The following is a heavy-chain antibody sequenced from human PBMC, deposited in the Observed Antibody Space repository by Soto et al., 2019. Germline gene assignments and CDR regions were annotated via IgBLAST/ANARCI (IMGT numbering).Heavy chain of an antibody. D-gene: IGHD3-3*01. CDR2: IIPIFGTA. Sequence: QVQLVQSGAEVKKPGSSVKVSCKASGGTFSSYAISWVRQAPGQGLEWMGGIIPIFGTANYAQKFQGRVTITADESTSTAYMELSGLRSEDTAVYYCARGTYYDFWSGYYPFYYFDYWGQGTLVTVSS. V-gene: IGHV1-69*01. CDR1: GGTFSSYA. J-gene: IGHJ4*02. CDR3: ARGTYYDFWSGYYPFYYFDY.